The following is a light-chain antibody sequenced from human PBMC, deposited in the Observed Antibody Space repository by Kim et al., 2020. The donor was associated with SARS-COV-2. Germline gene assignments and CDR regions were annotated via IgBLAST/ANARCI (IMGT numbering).Light chain of an antibody. CDR2: NAS. Sequence: LSPGERATRSCRASQSISTYLAWYQQRPGQAPRLIMYNASKRATGIPARFSGSGSGTDFTLTISSLEPEDFAVYYCQQRDNWSWTFGQGTKVDIK. CDR3: QQRDNWSWT. CDR1: QSISTY. J-gene: IGKJ1*01. V-gene: IGKV3-11*01.